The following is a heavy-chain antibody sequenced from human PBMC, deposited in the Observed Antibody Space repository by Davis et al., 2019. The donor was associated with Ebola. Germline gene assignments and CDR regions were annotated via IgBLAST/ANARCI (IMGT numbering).Heavy chain of an antibody. V-gene: IGHV3-15*01. Sequence: PGGSLRLSCAASGFTFSNAWMSWVRQAPGKGLEWVGRIKSKTDGGTTDYAAPVKGRFTISRDDSKNTLYLQMNSLRAEDTAVYYCATRGAVTPLLYYYYGMDVWGKGTTVTVSS. D-gene: IGHD4-17*01. CDR1: GFTFSNAW. CDR3: ATRGAVTPLLYYYYGMDV. CDR2: IKSKTDGGTT. J-gene: IGHJ6*04.